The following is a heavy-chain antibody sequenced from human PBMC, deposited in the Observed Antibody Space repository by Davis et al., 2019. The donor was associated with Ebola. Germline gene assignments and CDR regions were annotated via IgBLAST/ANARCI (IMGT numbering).Heavy chain of an antibody. CDR1: GFTFSSYA. CDR2: ISYDGSNK. J-gene: IGHJ4*02. CDR3: ADSGSHS. V-gene: IGHV3-30-3*01. Sequence: PGGSLRLSCAASGFTFSSYAMHWVRQAPGKGLEWVAVISYDGSNKYYADSVKGRFTISRDNSKNTLYLQMNSLRAEDTAVYYCADSGSHSWGQGTLVTVSS. D-gene: IGHD2-15*01.